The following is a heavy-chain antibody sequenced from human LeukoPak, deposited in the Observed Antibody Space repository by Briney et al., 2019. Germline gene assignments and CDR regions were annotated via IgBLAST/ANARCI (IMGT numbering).Heavy chain of an antibody. CDR3: AELGITMIGGV. V-gene: IGHV3-48*04. D-gene: IGHD3-10*02. J-gene: IGHJ6*04. CDR1: GFSFSSHG. Sequence: GGTLRLSCAGSGFSFSSHGMNWVRQAPGKGLEWVSYISSSGSTIYYADSVKGRFTISRDNAKNSLYLQMNSLRAEDTAVYYCAELGITMIGGVWGKGTTVTISS. CDR2: ISSSGSTI.